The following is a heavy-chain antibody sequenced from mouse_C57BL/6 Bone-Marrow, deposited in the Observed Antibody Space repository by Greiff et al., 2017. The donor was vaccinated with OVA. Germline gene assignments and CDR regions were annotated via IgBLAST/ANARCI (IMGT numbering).Heavy chain of an antibody. J-gene: IGHJ3*01. CDR1: GFTFSSYG. CDR2: ISSGGSYT. CDR3: ARKAWFAY. V-gene: IGHV5-6*01. Sequence: EVQLVESGGDLVKPGGSLKLSCAASGFTFSSYGMSWVRQTPDERLEWVATISSGGSYTYYPDSVKGRFTISRDNAKNTLYLQMSSLKSEDTAMYYCARKAWFAYWGQGTLVTVSA.